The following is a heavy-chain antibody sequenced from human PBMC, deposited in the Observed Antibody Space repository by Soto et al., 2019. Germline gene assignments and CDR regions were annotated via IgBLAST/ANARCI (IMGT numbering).Heavy chain of an antibody. CDR2: IYYSGST. J-gene: IGHJ4*01. CDR3: AREVTAPDY. CDR1: GATITNHY. D-gene: IGHD4-4*01. Sequence: PSETLSLTYTVSGATITNHYWSWIRQPPGERLEWIGYIYYSGSTNYSPSVKSGATISVDTSSSKLSLKPSSVPAAVTAAYNCAREVTAPDYWGDGTLVTAAS. V-gene: IGHV4-59*11.